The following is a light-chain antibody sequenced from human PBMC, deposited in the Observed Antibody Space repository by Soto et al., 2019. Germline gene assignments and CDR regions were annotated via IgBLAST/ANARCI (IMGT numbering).Light chain of an antibody. CDR3: QQYGSSPYT. Sequence: DTQMTPSPSSLSASVGDRVTITCRASQGIYNYLAWYQQKPGKVPKILIYAASSLVSGVASRFSGSGSGTDFTLTISRLEPEDFAVYYCQQYGSSPYTFGQGTKLEIK. CDR1: QGIYNY. V-gene: IGKV1-27*01. CDR2: AAS. J-gene: IGKJ2*01.